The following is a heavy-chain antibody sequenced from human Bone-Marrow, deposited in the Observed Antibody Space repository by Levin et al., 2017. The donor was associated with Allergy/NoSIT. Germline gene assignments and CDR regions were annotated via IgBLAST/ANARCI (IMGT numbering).Heavy chain of an antibody. CDR3: AKDRGGYSYGHGFDY. D-gene: IGHD5-18*01. CDR1: GFPFNSYA. CDR2: LSAGGDGT. J-gene: IGHJ4*02. Sequence: QSGGSLRLSCAASGFPFNSYAMSWVRQVPGKGLEWVSGLSAGGDGTNYADSVKGRFTLSRDNSKNTLYLQLSSLRADDTAVYYCAKDRGGYSYGHGFDYWGQGTLVTVSS. V-gene: IGHV3-23*01.